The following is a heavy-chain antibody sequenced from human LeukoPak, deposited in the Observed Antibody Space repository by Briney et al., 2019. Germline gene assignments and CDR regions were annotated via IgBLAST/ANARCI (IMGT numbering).Heavy chain of an antibody. J-gene: IGHJ5*02. V-gene: IGHV1-8*03. CDR2: MNPNSGNT. CDR1: GYTFTSYD. CDR3: ARSSYCSSTSCYDHPFDP. D-gene: IGHD2-2*01. Sequence: ASVTVSCKASGYTFTSYDINWVRQATGQGLEWMGWMNPNSGNTGYAQKFQGRVTITRNTSISTAYMELSSLRSEDTAVYYCARSSYCSSTSCYDHPFDPWGQGTLVTVSS.